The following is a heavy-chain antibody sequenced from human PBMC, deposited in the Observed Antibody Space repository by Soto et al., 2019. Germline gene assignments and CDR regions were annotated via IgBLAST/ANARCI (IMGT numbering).Heavy chain of an antibody. J-gene: IGHJ4*02. CDR3: ARSTKVVRGVIIKRFNPRGVLDY. CDR1: GGSFSGYY. Sequence: QVQLQQWGAGLLKPSETLSLTCAVYGGSFSGYYWSWIRQPPGKGLEWIGEINHSGSNNYNPSLKSRVTISVDTSTNQFSLKLSSVTAADTAVYYCARSTKVVRGVIIKRFNPRGVLDYWGQGTLVTVSS. D-gene: IGHD3-10*01. CDR2: INHSGSN. V-gene: IGHV4-34*01.